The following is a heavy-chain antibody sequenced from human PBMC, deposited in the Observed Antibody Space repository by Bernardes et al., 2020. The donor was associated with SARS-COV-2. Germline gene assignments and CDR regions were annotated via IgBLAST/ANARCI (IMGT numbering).Heavy chain of an antibody. CDR3: AKDLLVVPRGSVDY. V-gene: IGHV3-23*01. CDR2: ITGSGGTR. Sequence: GGSLRLSCAASGFTFSSYAMSWVRQAPGKGLEWVSAITGSGGTRNYADSVKGRFTISRDNSKNSLYLEMNSLRADDTAVYYCAKDLLVVPRGSVDYWGQGTLVTVSS. CDR1: GFTFSSYA. J-gene: IGHJ4*02. D-gene: IGHD2-8*02.